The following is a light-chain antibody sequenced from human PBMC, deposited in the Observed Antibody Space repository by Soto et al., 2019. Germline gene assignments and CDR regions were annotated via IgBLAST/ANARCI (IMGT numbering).Light chain of an antibody. J-gene: IGLJ2*01. CDR2: EVS. Sequence: QYALTQPASVSGSPGQSITISCTGTSSDVGAYNYVSWYQQHPGKAPKLMISEVSKRPSGVSNRFSGSKSGNTASLTISGLQDEDEAHYYCSSFTSSNTVVFGGGTKVTVL. CDR1: SSDVGAYNY. V-gene: IGLV2-14*01. CDR3: SSFTSSNTVV.